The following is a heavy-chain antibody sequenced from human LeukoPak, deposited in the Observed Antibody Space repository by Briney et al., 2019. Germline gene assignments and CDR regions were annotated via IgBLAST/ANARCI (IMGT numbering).Heavy chain of an antibody. D-gene: IGHD3-22*01. Sequence: GGSRRLSCAASGFTFSSYSMNWVRQAPGKGLEWVSSISSSSSYIYYADSVKGRFTISRDNAKNSLYLQMNSLRAEDTAVYYCARGDYDSSAYYYGYFQHWGQGTLVTVPS. J-gene: IGHJ1*01. CDR1: GFTFSSYS. CDR3: ARGDYDSSAYYYGYFQH. CDR2: ISSSSSYI. V-gene: IGHV3-21*01.